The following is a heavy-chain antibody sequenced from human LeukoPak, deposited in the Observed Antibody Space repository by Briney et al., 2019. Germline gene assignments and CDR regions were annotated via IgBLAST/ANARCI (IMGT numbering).Heavy chain of an antibody. V-gene: IGHV1-2*02. CDR1: GYTFTGYY. J-gene: IGHJ4*02. Sequence: ASVKASCKASGYTFTGYYMHWVRQAPGQGLEWMGWINPNSGGTTYAQKFQGRVTMTRDTSISTAYMELSRLRSDDTAVYYCARVKKAGTMIVENFDYWGQGTLVTVSS. CDR2: INPNSGGT. CDR3: ARVKKAGTMIVENFDY. D-gene: IGHD3-22*01.